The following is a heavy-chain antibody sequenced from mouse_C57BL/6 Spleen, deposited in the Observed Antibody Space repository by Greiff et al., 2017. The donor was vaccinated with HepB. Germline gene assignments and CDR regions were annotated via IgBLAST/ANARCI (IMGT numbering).Heavy chain of an antibody. Sequence: VQLQQSGPELVKPGASVKISCKASGYTFTDYYMNWVKQSHGKSLEWIGDINPNNGGTSYNQKFKGKATLTVDKSSSTAYMELRSLTSEDSAVYYCARRDYGSSYLYCFDYWGQGTTLTVSS. CDR3: ARRDYGSSYLYCFDY. J-gene: IGHJ2*01. D-gene: IGHD1-1*01. CDR2: INPNNGGT. CDR1: GYTFTDYY. V-gene: IGHV1-26*01.